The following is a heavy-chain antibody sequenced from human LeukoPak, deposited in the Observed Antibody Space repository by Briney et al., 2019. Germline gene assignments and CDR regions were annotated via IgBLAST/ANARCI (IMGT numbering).Heavy chain of an antibody. D-gene: IGHD6-19*01. Sequence: GGSLRLSCAASGFTFSSYSMNWVRQAPGRGLEWVSSISASSTYIHYADSIKGRFTISRDNAKNSLYLQMNSLRAEDTAVYYCARDLRSSGWYYFDFWGQGTLVTVSS. J-gene: IGHJ4*02. CDR2: ISASSTYI. CDR3: ARDLRSSGWYYFDF. V-gene: IGHV3-21*01. CDR1: GFTFSSYS.